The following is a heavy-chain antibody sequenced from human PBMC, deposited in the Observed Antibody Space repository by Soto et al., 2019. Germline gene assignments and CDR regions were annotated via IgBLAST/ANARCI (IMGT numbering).Heavy chain of an antibody. Sequence: QVQLVQSGAEVKKPGSSVKVSCKASGGTFSSYAISWVRQAPGQGLEWMGGIIPIFGTANYAQKFQGRVTITADESTSTAYMELSSLRSEDTAVYYCAGVPTRSSSGHYYYYYGMDVWGQGTTVTVSS. J-gene: IGHJ6*02. CDR3: AGVPTRSSSGHYYYYYGMDV. D-gene: IGHD6-19*01. V-gene: IGHV1-69*12. CDR2: IIPIFGTA. CDR1: GGTFSSYA.